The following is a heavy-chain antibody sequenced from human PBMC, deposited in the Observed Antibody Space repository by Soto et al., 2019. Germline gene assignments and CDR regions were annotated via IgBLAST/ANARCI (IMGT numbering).Heavy chain of an antibody. J-gene: IGHJ4*02. Sequence: SETLSLTCTVSGGSICSGDYYWSWIRQPPGKGLEWIGYIYYSGSTYYNPSLKSRVTISVDTSKNQFSLKLSSVTAADTAVYYCARVNYLTVPIFDYWGQGTLLTVSS. CDR3: ARVNYLTVPIFDY. V-gene: IGHV4-30-4*01. D-gene: IGHD4-4*01. CDR2: IYYSGST. CDR1: GGSICSGDYY.